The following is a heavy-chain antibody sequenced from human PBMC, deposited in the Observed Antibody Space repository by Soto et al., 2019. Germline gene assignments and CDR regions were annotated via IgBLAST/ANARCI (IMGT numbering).Heavy chain of an antibody. CDR2: VSKDGSNT. CDR3: ARDIWWDPAVDAFHI. J-gene: IGHJ3*02. V-gene: IGHV3-30-3*01. D-gene: IGHD1-26*01. CDR1: GFTFNFFA. Sequence: QVQLVESGGGVVQPGRSLRLSCAASGFTFNFFAMHWVRQAPGKWLEWVAAVSKDGSNTYYADSVKGRFTISRDNPKNTLYLQMNSLRVEDTAVYFCARDIWWDPAVDAFHIWGQGTMVTVSP.